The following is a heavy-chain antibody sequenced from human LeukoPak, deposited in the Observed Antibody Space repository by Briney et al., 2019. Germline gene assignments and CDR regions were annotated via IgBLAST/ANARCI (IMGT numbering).Heavy chain of an antibody. D-gene: IGHD3-22*01. CDR1: GFTFSNYA. V-gene: IGHV3-33*01. Sequence: PGGSLRLSCTASGFTFSNYAMHWVRQAPGKGLEWVAVIWYDGTDKYYGDSVKGRFTISRGNSKNTLFLQMNSLRADDTAVYYCTRGFDHYSSSGLTLMDHWGLGTLVTVSS. J-gene: IGHJ4*02. CDR2: IWYDGTDK. CDR3: TRGFDHYSSSGLTLMDH.